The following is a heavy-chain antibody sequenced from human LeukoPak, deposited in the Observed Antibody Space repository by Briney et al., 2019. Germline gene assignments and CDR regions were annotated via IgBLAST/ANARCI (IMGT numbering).Heavy chain of an antibody. J-gene: IGHJ6*03. CDR3: ARIHRGNVVYMDV. D-gene: IGHD2-15*01. CDR2: INGDGFST. CDR1: GFTFSSYW. Sequence: GGSLRLSCAASGFTFSSYWMHWVRQAPGKGLVWVSRINGDGFSTSYADSVKGRFTISRDNAKNTLYLQMNSLRAEDTAVYYCARIHRGNVVYMDVWGKGTTVTVSS. V-gene: IGHV3-74*01.